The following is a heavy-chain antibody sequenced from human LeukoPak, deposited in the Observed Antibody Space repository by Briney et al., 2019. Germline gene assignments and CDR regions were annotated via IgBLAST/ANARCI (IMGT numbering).Heavy chain of an antibody. Sequence: PSETLSLTCIVAGDSVSSYYWSWIRQPPRKGLEWIGYIHYSGSTNYNPSLKSRVTISGDTSKNQFSLKLSSVTAADTAVYYCANSPRGTEYFHHWGQGTLVTVSS. CDR3: ANSPRGTEYFHH. CDR1: GDSVSSYY. CDR2: IHYSGST. V-gene: IGHV4-59*08. D-gene: IGHD2-15*01. J-gene: IGHJ1*01.